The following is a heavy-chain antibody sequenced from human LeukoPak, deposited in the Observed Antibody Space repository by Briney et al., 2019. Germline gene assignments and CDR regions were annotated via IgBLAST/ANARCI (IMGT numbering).Heavy chain of an antibody. CDR1: GYTFTSYA. J-gene: IGHJ4*02. CDR3: ARDPYGDPSFFDY. V-gene: IGHV7-4-1*02. D-gene: IGHD4-17*01. CDR2: INTNTGNP. Sequence: EASVKVPCKASGYTFTSYAMNWVRQAPGQGLEWMGWINTNTGNPTYAQGFTGRFVFSLDASVSTAYLQISSLKAEDTAVYYCARDPYGDPSFFDYWGQGTLVTVSS.